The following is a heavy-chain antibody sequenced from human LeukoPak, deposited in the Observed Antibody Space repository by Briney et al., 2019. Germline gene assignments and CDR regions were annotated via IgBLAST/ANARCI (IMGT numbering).Heavy chain of an antibody. CDR3: ARKSYSEPWYFDL. V-gene: IGHV4-4*02. Sequence: SGTLSLTCAVSGGSISSSTWWSWVRQPPGKGLEWIGEIYHSGSTNYNPSLKSRVTISVDTSKNQFSLKLSSVTAADTAVYYCARKSYSEPWYFDLWGRGTLVTVSS. CDR1: GGSISSSTW. CDR2: IYHSGST. D-gene: IGHD3-10*01. J-gene: IGHJ2*01.